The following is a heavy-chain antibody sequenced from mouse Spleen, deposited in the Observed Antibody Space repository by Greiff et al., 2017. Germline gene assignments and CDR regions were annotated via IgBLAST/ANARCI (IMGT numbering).Heavy chain of an antibody. CDR3: TRNDYSWFAY. CDR2: IDPSDSYT. Sequence: QVQLQQPGAELVKPGASVKMSCKASGYTFTSYWMHWVKQRPGQGLEWIGTIDPSDSYTSYNQKFKGKATLTVDTSSSTAYMQLSSLTSEDSAVYYCTRNDYSWFAYWGQGTLVTVSA. J-gene: IGHJ3*01. D-gene: IGHD2-4*01. V-gene: IGHV1S127*01. CDR1: GYTFTSYW.